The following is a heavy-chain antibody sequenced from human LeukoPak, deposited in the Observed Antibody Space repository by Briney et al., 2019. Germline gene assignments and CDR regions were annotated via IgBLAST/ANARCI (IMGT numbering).Heavy chain of an antibody. CDR2: ISYDGRNK. CDR1: GFTFSTYG. V-gene: IGHV3-30*18. CDR3: ANVVAATDYFYYGMDV. Sequence: GGSLRLSCAVSGFTFSTYGMHWVRQAPGKGLEWVAFISYDGRNKYYADSMKGRFTISRDNSKNTLYMQLNTVRDEDTAVYYCANVVAATDYFYYGMDVWGQGTTVTVSS. D-gene: IGHD2-15*01. J-gene: IGHJ6*02.